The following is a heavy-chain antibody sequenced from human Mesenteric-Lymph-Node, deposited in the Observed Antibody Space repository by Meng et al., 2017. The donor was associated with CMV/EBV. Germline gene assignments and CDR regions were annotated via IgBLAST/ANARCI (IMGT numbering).Heavy chain of an antibody. Sequence: ISGDSVSSNSAAWSWIRQSPSRGLEWMGRTYYRYKWYNDYAMSVKSRINISADTSKNQFSLQLNSVTPEDTAVYYCARGTWGSFGYWGQGTLVTVSS. J-gene: IGHJ4*02. D-gene: IGHD7-27*01. V-gene: IGHV6-1*01. CDR3: ARGTWGSFGY. CDR1: GDSVSSNSAA. CDR2: TYYRYKWYN.